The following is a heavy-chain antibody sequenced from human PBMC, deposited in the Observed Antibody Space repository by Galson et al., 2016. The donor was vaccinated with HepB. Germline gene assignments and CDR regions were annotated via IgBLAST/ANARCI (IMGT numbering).Heavy chain of an antibody. Sequence: SLRLSCAASGFTFTRYTMNWVRQSPGKGLEWVSSISGGSSYKYYADSVKGRFTISRDNSKNSLYLQMNSLRVEDTAIYFCARTPGYSGTWYDAFDIWGPGTIVTVSS. CDR1: GFTFTRYT. CDR3: ARTPGYSGTWYDAFDI. V-gene: IGHV3-21*01. CDR2: ISGGSSYK. D-gene: IGHD6-13*01. J-gene: IGHJ3*02.